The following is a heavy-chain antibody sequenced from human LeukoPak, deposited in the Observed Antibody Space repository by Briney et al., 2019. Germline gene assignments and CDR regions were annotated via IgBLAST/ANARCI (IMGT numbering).Heavy chain of an antibody. V-gene: IGHV3-23*01. J-gene: IGHJ6*03. CDR1: GFSLSNYG. Sequence: QAGGSLRLSCAASGFSLSNYGMNWVRQAPGKGLEWVSTISGRRDSTSYADSVKGRFTISRDNSKNTLYLQMNSLRAEDTAVYYCAKDPNFYYCMDVWGKGTTVTISS. CDR2: ISGRRDST. CDR3: AKDPNFYYCMDV.